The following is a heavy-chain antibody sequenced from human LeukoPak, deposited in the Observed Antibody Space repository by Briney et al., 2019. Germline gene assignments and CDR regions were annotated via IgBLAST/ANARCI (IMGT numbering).Heavy chain of an antibody. V-gene: IGHV3-53*01. Sequence: GGSLRLSCAASGFTVSSNYMSWVRQAPGKGLEWVSIIYSGGITYYADSVKGRFTISRDNSKNTLYLQMNSLRAEDTAVYYCARGRPPAAAFDAFDIWGQGTMVTVSS. CDR1: GFTVSSNY. CDR3: ARGRPPAAAFDAFDI. J-gene: IGHJ3*02. D-gene: IGHD6-13*01. CDR2: IYSGGIT.